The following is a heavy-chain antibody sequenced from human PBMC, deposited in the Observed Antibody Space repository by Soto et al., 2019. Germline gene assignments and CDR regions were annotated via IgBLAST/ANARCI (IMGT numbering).Heavy chain of an antibody. CDR1: GASISGSYYY. D-gene: IGHD1-20*01. CDR2: VFYTGFT. J-gene: IGHJ4*02. CDR3: ATSQKGYNWNYFDH. Sequence: SKTLSLTCAFSGASISGSYYYWAFLRQSPGKGPEWIGSVFYTGFTSYNPSLESRVSVSVDTSKSQFSLKLSAVTAADTAVYYCATSQKGYNWNYFDHWGQGALVTVSS. V-gene: IGHV4-39*01.